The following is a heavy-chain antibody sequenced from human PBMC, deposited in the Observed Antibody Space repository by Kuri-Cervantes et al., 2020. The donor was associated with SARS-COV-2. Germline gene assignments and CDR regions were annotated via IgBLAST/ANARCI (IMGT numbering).Heavy chain of an antibody. V-gene: IGHV3-13*01. D-gene: IGHD1-26*01. J-gene: IGHJ3*02. Sequence: GESLKISCAASGFTFSSYDMHWVRQATGKGLEWVSAIGTAGDTYYPGSVKGRFTISRDNAKNSLYLQMNSLRAEDTALYYCAKDIDFRGIVGATTRAAFDIWGQGTMVTVSS. CDR2: IGTAGDT. CDR3: AKDIDFRGIVGATTRAAFDI. CDR1: GFTFSSYD.